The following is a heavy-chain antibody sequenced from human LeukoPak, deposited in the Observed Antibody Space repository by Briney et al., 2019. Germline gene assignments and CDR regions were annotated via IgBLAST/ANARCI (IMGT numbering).Heavy chain of an antibody. V-gene: IGHV1-69*06. CDR3: AREEGYSYGFSYGMDV. Sequence: SVKVSCKASGGTFSSYAISWVRQAPGQGLEWMGGIIPIFGTANYAQKFQGRVTITADKSTSTAYMELSSLRSEDTAVYYCAREEGYSYGFSYGMDVWGQGTTVTVSS. J-gene: IGHJ6*02. CDR1: GGTFSSYA. CDR2: IIPIFGTA. D-gene: IGHD5-18*01.